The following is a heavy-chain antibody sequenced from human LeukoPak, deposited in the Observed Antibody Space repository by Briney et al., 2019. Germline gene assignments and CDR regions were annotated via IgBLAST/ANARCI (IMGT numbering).Heavy chain of an antibody. CDR3: AGGGNAVLDF. J-gene: IGHJ4*02. CDR1: GFTVSSNY. CDR2: MYSGGST. V-gene: IGHV3-66*01. D-gene: IGHD5-12*01. Sequence: GGSLSLSCAASGFTVSSNYMTWVRQAPGKGLEWVSVMYSGGSTYYADSVKARFIISRDNSKNTLYLQMNNLRAEDTAVYYCAGGGNAVLDFWGQGTLVTVSS.